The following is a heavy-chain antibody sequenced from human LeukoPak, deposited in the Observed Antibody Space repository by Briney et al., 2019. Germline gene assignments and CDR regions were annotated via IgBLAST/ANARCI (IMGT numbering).Heavy chain of an antibody. Sequence: KSSETLSLTCTVSGGSISSYYWSWIRQPPGKGLEWIGYIYYSGSTSYNPSLKSRVTISLDTSKNQFSLKLSSVTAADTAFYYCARYIVSYPHDAFDIWGQGTMVTVSS. CDR3: ARYIVSYPHDAFDI. CDR1: GGSISSYY. CDR2: IYYSGST. V-gene: IGHV4-59*01. D-gene: IGHD2-15*01. J-gene: IGHJ3*02.